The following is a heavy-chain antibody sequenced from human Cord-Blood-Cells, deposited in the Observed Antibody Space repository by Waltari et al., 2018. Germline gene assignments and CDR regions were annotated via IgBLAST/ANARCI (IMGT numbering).Heavy chain of an antibody. Sequence: QVQLVQSGAEVKKPGSSVKVSCKASGGTFSSYAISWVRQAPGQGLEWMGGSIPSLGIANYAQKFQGRGTITADESTSTAYMELSSLRSEDTAVYYCARSTRFGGSGSYYNAFDIWGQGTMVTVSS. J-gene: IGHJ3*02. CDR2: SIPSLGIA. CDR1: GGTFSSYA. D-gene: IGHD3-10*01. V-gene: IGHV1-69*04. CDR3: ARSTRFGGSGSYYNAFDI.